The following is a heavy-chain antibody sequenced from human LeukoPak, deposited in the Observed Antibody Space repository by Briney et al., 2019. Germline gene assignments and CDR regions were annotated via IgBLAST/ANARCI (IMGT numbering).Heavy chain of an antibody. Sequence: SETLSLTCAVYGGSFSGYYWSWIRQPPGKGLEWIGEINHSGSTNYNPSLKSRVTISVDTSKNQFSLKLSSVTAADTAVYYCARERSSGGYSGYDPRPDNWFDPWGQGTLVTASS. CDR1: GGSFSGYY. CDR2: INHSGST. J-gene: IGHJ5*02. D-gene: IGHD5-12*01. CDR3: ARERSSGGYSGYDPRPDNWFDP. V-gene: IGHV4-34*09.